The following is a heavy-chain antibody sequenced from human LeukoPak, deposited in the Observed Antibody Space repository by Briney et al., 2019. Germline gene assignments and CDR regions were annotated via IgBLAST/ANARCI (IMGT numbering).Heavy chain of an antibody. J-gene: IGHJ6*02. CDR1: GGTFSSYA. V-gene: IGHV1-69*13. Sequence: SVKVSCKASGGTFSSYAISWVRQAPGQGLEWMGGIIPIFGTANYAQKFQGRVTITADESTSTAYMELSSLRSEGTAAFYCARVALGRRWLQTSYYYGMDVWGQGTTVTVSS. D-gene: IGHD5-24*01. CDR2: IIPIFGTA. CDR3: ARVALGRRWLQTSYYYGMDV.